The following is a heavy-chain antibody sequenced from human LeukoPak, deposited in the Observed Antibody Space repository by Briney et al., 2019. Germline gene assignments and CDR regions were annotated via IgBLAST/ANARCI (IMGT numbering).Heavy chain of an antibody. V-gene: IGHV4-61*02. CDR1: GGSISSGSYY. CDR2: IYTSGST. D-gene: IGHD4-17*01. J-gene: IGHJ4*02. Sequence: SETLSLTCTVSGGSISSGSYYWSWIRQPAGKGLEWIGRIYTSGSTNYNPSLKSRVTISVDTSKNQFSLKLNSVTAADTAVYYCARAGYGDSDFDYWGQGTLVTVSS. CDR3: ARAGYGDSDFDY.